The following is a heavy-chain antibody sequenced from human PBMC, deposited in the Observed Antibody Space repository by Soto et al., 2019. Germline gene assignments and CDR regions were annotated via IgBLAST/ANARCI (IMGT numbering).Heavy chain of an antibody. V-gene: IGHV1-3*01. CDR3: ARDFSPYCSGGSCPFDY. CDR2: INAGNGNT. D-gene: IGHD2-15*01. J-gene: IGHJ4*02. CDR1: GYTFTSYA. Sequence: QVQLVQSGAEVKKPGASVKVSCKASGYTFTSYAMYWVRQAPRQRLEWMGWINAGNGNTKYSQKFQGRVTITRDTSASTAYMELSSLRSEDTAVYYCARDFSPYCSGGSCPFDYWGQGTLVTVSS.